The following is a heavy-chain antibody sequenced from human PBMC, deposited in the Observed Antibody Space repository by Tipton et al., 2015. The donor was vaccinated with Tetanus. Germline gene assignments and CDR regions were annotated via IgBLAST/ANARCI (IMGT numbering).Heavy chain of an antibody. CDR2: ISAYNGNT. CDR1: GYTFTSYG. J-gene: IGHJ4*02. V-gene: IGHV1-18*04. Sequence: QLVQSGAEVKRPGASVKVSCKASGYTFTSYGISWVRQAPGQGLEWMGWISAYNGNTNYAQKLQGRVTMTPDTSTSTAYMELRSLRSDDTAVYYCARDAYCGGDCLGPNYFDYWGQGTLVTVSS. D-gene: IGHD2-21*02. CDR3: ARDAYCGGDCLGPNYFDY.